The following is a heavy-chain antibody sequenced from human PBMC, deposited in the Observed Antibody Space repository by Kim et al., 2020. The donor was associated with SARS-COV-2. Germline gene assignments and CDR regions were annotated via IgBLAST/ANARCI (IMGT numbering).Heavy chain of an antibody. CDR1: GGSVSSGSYY. D-gene: IGHD3-10*01. J-gene: IGHJ6*02. Sequence: SETLSLTCTVSGGSVSSGSYYWSWIRQPPGKGLEWIGYIYYSGSTNYNPSLKSRVTISVDTSKNQFSLKLSSVTAADTAVYYCARGCRSYYGSGYPEACYYYGMDVWGQGTTVTVSS. CDR3: ARGCRSYYGSGYPEACYYYGMDV. CDR2: IYYSGST. V-gene: IGHV4-61*01.